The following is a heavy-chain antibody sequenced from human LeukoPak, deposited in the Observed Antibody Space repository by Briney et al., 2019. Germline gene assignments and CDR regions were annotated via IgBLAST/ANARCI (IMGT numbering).Heavy chain of an antibody. Sequence: GGSLRLSCEASGFSFSNYWMTWVRQAPGKGLEWVADINQNGGQSYYVDSVKGRFTQSRDNAKNSLFLQLNSLRAEDTAVYYCVKNSGWYCLDYWGQGITVIVSS. D-gene: IGHD6-13*01. CDR2: INQNGGQS. V-gene: IGHV3-7*03. J-gene: IGHJ4*02. CDR3: VKNSGWYCLDY. CDR1: GFSFSNYW.